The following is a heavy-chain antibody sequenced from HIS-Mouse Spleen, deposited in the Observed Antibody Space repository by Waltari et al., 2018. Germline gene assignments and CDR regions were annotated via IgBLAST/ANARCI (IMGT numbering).Heavy chain of an antibody. V-gene: IGHV2-5*02. CDR3: AHRTGDREAFDH. D-gene: IGHD1-1*01. J-gene: IGHJ4*02. CDR2: IYWDDDK. CDR1: GFSLSTRGVA. Sequence: QITLKESGPTLVKPTQTLTLTCTFSGFSLSTRGVAVGWLRQPPGKALEWLALIYWDDDKRYSPSLKSRLTITKDTSKNQVVLTMTNMDPVDTATYYCAHRTGDREAFDHWGQGTLVTVSS.